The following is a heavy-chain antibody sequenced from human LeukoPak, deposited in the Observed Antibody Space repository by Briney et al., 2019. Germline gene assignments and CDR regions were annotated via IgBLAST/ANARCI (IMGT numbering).Heavy chain of an antibody. CDR2: ISAYNGNT. Sequence: ASVKVSCKASGYTFTSYGISWVRQAPGQGLEWMGWISAYNGNTNYAQKLQGRVTMTTDTSTSTAYMELRSLRSDDTAVYYCARVRFTMVQGVIIGGYFDYWGQGTLVTVSS. CDR1: GYTFTSYG. CDR3: ARVRFTMVQGVIIGGYFDY. D-gene: IGHD3-10*01. J-gene: IGHJ4*02. V-gene: IGHV1-18*01.